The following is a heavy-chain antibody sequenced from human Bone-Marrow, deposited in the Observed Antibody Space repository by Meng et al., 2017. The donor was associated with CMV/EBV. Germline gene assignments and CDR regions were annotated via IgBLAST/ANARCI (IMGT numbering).Heavy chain of an antibody. CDR2: IRYDGSNK. D-gene: IGHD6-6*01. J-gene: IGHJ6*02. CDR3: GAGAARLREYYYYGTDD. Sequence: GESLKISCAASGSTFSSHGMHWVRQAPGKGLEWVAFIRYDGSNKYYADSVKGRFTISRDNSKNTLYLQMNRRRAEDTAVYYCGAGAARLREYYYYGTDDWGRGTKLTVSS. CDR1: GSTFSSHG. V-gene: IGHV3-30*02.